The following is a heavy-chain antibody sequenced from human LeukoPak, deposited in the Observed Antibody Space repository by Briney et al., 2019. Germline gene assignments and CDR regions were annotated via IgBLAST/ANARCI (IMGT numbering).Heavy chain of an antibody. J-gene: IGHJ4*02. CDR3: AREAGIGYSSGWYGEVGYFDY. D-gene: IGHD6-19*01. CDR2: INHSGST. Sequence: SETLSLTCAVYGGSFSGYYWSWIRQPPGKGLEWIGEINHSGSTNYNPSLKSRVTISVDTSKNQFSLKLSSVTAADTAVYYCAREAGIGYSSGWYGEVGYFDYWGQGTLVTVSS. CDR1: GGSFSGYY. V-gene: IGHV4-34*01.